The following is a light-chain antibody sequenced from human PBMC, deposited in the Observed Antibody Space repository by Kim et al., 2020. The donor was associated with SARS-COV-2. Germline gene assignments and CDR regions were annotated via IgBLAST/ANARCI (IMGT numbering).Light chain of an antibody. CDR1: TSDVGAYDY. V-gene: IGLV2-11*01. Sequence: QSALTQPRSVSGSPGQSVTISCIGTTSDVGAYDYVSWYQQYPGKAPKLMIYDATKRPSGVPDRFSGSKSGNTASLTISGLQAEDEADYYCCSYAGRYVFGTGTKVTVL. J-gene: IGLJ1*01. CDR2: DAT. CDR3: CSYAGRYV.